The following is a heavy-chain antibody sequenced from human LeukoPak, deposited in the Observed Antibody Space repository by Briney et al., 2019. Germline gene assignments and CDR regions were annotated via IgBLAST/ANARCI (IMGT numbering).Heavy chain of an antibody. D-gene: IGHD3-10*01. V-gene: IGHV3-23*01. Sequence: GGSLRLSCAASGFRFSDYTMTWVRQAPGKGPEWVSAIGGRGGSTYYADSLGGRFTISRDNSKNTLYLQMNSLRAEDTAVYYCAKNVLLWFGELSYWGQGTLVTVSS. CDR2: IGGRGGST. J-gene: IGHJ4*02. CDR3: AKNVLLWFGELSY. CDR1: GFRFSDYT.